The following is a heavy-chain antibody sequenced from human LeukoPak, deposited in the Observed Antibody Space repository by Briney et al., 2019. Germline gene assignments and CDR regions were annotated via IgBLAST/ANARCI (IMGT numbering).Heavy chain of an antibody. J-gene: IGHJ4*02. CDR3: ARVEAAAGKDY. CDR2: ISGSGGST. CDR1: GFTFSNYG. Sequence: GGSLRLSCVASGFTFSNYGMHWVRQIPGKGLEWVSAISGSGGSTYYADSVKGRFTISRGNSKNTLYLQMNSLRAEDTAVYYCARVEAAAGKDYWGQGTLVTVSS. V-gene: IGHV3-23*01. D-gene: IGHD6-13*01.